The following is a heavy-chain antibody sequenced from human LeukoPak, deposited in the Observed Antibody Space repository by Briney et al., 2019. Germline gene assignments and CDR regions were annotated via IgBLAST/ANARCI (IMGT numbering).Heavy chain of an antibody. J-gene: IGHJ4*02. Sequence: TGGSLRLSCAASGFTFSSYAMSWVRQAPGKGLEWVSAFTAGGGTTYYADSVKGLFTISRDNAKNTLYLQMNSLRAEDTAIYYCAKAGYCSGGSCFDYFDYWGQGTLVTVSS. CDR1: GFTFSSYA. CDR3: AKAGYCSGGSCFDYFDY. CDR2: FTAGGGTT. V-gene: IGHV3-23*01. D-gene: IGHD2-15*01.